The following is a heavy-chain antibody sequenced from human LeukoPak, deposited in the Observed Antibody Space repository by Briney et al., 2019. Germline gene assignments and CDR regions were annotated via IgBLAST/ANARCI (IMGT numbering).Heavy chain of an antibody. CDR1: GFTFSIYS. CDR2: ISSGGTNI. Sequence: GGSLRLSCAASGFTFSIYSMNWVRQAPGKGLEWVSCISSGGTNIYYADSVRGRFTISRDNAKNSLYLQMNSLRAEDTAVYYCARVGGYCSTVSNCYGDYWGQGTLVTVSS. CDR3: ARVGGYCSTVSNCYGDY. V-gene: IGHV3-21*01. J-gene: IGHJ4*02. D-gene: IGHD2-2*03.